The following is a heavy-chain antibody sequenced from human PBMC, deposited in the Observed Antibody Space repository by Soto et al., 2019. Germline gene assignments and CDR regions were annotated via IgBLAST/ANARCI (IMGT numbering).Heavy chain of an antibody. CDR3: ARVYGDKGYYDYYYYMDV. CDR2: IIPIFGTA. CDR1: GGTFSSYA. Sequence: SVKVSCKASGGTFSSYAISWVRQAPGQGLEWMGGIIPIFGTANYAQKFQGRVTITADESTSTAYMELSSLRSEDTAVYYCARVYGDKGYYDYYYYMDVWGKGTTVTVSS. J-gene: IGHJ6*03. D-gene: IGHD4-17*01. V-gene: IGHV1-69*13.